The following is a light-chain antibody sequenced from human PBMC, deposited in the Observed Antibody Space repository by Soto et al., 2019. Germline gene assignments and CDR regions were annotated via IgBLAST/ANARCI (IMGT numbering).Light chain of an antibody. CDR2: WAS. J-gene: IGKJ4*01. Sequence: DIVMTQSPDSLAVSLGERATINCKSSQSVLYSSNNKNHLAWYQQKPGQPPKLVIYWASTRESGVPDRFRGSGPGTDFTLTISSLQDEEGAGYYCYQYFCTPLTFGGGTKVAIK. CDR3: YQYFCTPLT. CDR1: QSVLYSSNNKNH. V-gene: IGKV4-1*01.